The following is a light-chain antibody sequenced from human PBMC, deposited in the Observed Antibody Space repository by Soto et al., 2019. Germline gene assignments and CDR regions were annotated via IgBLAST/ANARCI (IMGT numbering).Light chain of an antibody. J-gene: IGKJ1*01. V-gene: IGKV3-11*01. Sequence: EIVLTQSPATLSLSPGEGATLSCRASQSVSSYLAWYQQKPGQAPRLLIYDTSNRATGIPARFSGSGSGTDFTLIISSLEPEEFAVYYCQQRSTWPVTFGLGTKVEV. CDR3: QQRSTWPVT. CDR1: QSVSSY. CDR2: DTS.